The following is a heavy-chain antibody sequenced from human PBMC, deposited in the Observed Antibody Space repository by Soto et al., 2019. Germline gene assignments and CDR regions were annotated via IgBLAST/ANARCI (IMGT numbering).Heavy chain of an antibody. CDR2: IWYDGSNK. CDR1: GFTFSSYG. J-gene: IGHJ6*02. D-gene: IGHD4-17*01. V-gene: IGHV3-33*06. Sequence: PGGSLRLSCAASGFTFSSYGMHWVRQAPGKGLEWVAVIWYDGSNKYYADSVKGRFTISRDSSKNTLYLQMNSLRAEDTALYYCVKHSGDFFYLDLHVWRQGTTVTVSS. CDR3: VKHSGDFFYLDLHV.